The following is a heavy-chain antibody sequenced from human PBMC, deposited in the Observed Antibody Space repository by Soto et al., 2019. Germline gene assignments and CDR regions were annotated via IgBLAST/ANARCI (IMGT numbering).Heavy chain of an antibody. CDR1: GFTFSSYA. Sequence: GGSLRLSCAASGFTFSSYAMSWVRQAPGKGLEWVSAISGSGGSTYYADSVKGRFTISRDNSKNTLYLQMNSLRAEDTAVYYCAKDGPTYYDFWSGYLHLWGQGTLVTVSS. V-gene: IGHV3-23*01. J-gene: IGHJ5*02. CDR2: ISGSGGST. D-gene: IGHD3-3*01. CDR3: AKDGPTYYDFWSGYLHL.